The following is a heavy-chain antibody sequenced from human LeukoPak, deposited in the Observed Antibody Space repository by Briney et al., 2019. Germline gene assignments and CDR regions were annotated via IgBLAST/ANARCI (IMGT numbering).Heavy chain of an antibody. CDR1: GFTFSSYA. V-gene: IGHV3-21*04. D-gene: IGHD5-12*01. J-gene: IGHJ4*02. Sequence: PGGSLRLSCAASGFTFSSYAMSWVRQAPGKGLEWVSAISSSGSTIHYADSVKGRFTISRDNAKNSLYLQMNSLRAEDTAVYYCARNRDGYKPGAFDYWGQGTLVTVSS. CDR3: ARNRDGYKPGAFDY. CDR2: ISSSGSTI.